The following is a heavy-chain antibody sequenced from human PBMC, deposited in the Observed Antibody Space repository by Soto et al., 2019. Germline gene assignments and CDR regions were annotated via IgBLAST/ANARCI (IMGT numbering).Heavy chain of an antibody. J-gene: IGHJ4*02. V-gene: IGHV3-21*01. D-gene: IGHD3-22*01. Sequence: EVQLVESGGGLVKPGGSLRLSCAASGFTFSSYSMNWVRQAPGKGLEWVSSISSSSSYIYYADSVKGRFTISRDNAKNSLYLQMNSLRAEDTAVYYCARRYYDSSGYLYYFDYWGQGTLVTVSS. CDR3: ARRYYDSSGYLYYFDY. CDR2: ISSSSSYI. CDR1: GFTFSSYS.